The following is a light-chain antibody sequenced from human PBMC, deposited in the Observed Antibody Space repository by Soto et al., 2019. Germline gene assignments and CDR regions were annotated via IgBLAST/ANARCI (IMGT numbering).Light chain of an antibody. Sequence: EIVLTQSPDTLSLSPGEGATLSCRASQNISTFYLAWYHQKPGQAPRLLIYGTSIRATGIPDRFSGSGSGTDYSLTISRLEPEDFAVYYCQQYGRSSMYTFGQGTKLEIK. CDR3: QQYGRSSMYT. CDR1: QNISTFY. CDR2: GTS. J-gene: IGKJ2*01. V-gene: IGKV3-20*01.